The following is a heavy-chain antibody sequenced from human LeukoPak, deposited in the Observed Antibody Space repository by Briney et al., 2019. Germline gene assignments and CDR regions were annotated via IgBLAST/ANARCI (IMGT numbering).Heavy chain of an antibody. CDR3: AKDLYDSSGYHDY. J-gene: IGHJ4*02. CDR2: TSYDGSNK. Sequence: GGSLRLSCAASGFTFSSYAMHWVRQAPGKGLEWVAVTSYDGSNKYYADSVKGRFTISRDNSKNTLYLQMNSLRAEDTAVYYCAKDLYDSSGYHDYWGQGTLVTVSS. CDR1: GFTFSSYA. D-gene: IGHD3-22*01. V-gene: IGHV3-30*04.